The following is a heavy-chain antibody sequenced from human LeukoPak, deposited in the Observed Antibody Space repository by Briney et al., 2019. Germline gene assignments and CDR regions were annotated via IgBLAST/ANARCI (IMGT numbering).Heavy chain of an antibody. J-gene: IGHJ4*02. D-gene: IGHD4-23*01. V-gene: IGHV4-59*01. Sequence: SETLSLTCTVSGGSISSYYWSWIRQPPGKGLEWIGYIYYSGSTNYNPSLKSRVTISVDTSKNQFSLKPSSVTAADTAVYYCARGGGNSQYYFDYWGQGTLVTVSS. CDR3: ARGGGNSQYYFDY. CDR1: GGSISSYY. CDR2: IYYSGST.